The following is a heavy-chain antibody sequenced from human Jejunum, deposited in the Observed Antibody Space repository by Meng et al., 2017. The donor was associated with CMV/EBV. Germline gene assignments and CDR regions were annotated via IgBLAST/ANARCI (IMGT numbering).Heavy chain of an antibody. V-gene: IGHV3-53*01. CDR1: GFTVNNYF. CDR3: ARGRLDAWELPSY. J-gene: IGHJ4*02. D-gene: IGHD1-26*01. Sequence: GFTVNNYFMSWVRQAPGKGLEWVSVIFSVGSGGSTYYIDSVKGRFTISRDNSKNTLYLQMDSLRAEDTAVYYCARGRLDAWELPSYWGQGTLVTVSS. CDR2: IFSVGSGGST.